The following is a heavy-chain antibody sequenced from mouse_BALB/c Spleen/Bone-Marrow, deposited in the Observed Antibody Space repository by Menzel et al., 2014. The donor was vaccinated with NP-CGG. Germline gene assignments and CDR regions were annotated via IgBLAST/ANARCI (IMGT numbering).Heavy chain of an antibody. D-gene: IGHD2-1*01. CDR3: ARAVYGNFDY. Sequence: EAKVEESGGGLVQPGGSLRLSCATSGFTFSDFYMEWVRQPPGKRLEWIAASRNKVNDYTTEYSASVKGRFIVSRDTSQSILYLQMNALRAEDTAIYYCARAVYGNFDYWGQGTTLTVSS. CDR1: GFTFSDFY. CDR2: SRNKVNDYTT. V-gene: IGHV7-1*02. J-gene: IGHJ2*01.